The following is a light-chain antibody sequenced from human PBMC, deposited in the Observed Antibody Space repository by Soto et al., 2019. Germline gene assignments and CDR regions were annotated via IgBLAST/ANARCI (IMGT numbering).Light chain of an antibody. CDR2: GAS. J-gene: IGKJ1*01. CDR3: QQYYKWPWT. CDR1: QSVSSD. Sequence: EIVMTQSPATLSVSPGERASLSCRASQSVSSDLAWYQQKPGQAPRLFIYGASTRATGIPARFSGSGSGTEFTLTISGLQSEDFAVYYCQQYYKWPWTFGPGTKVDI. V-gene: IGKV3-15*01.